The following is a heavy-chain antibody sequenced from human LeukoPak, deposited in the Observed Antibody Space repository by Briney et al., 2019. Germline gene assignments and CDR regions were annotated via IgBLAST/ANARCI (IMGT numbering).Heavy chain of an antibody. D-gene: IGHD2-21*01. J-gene: IGHJ3*02. V-gene: IGHV1-18*01. Sequence: ASVKVSCKASGYTFTSYGISWVRQAPGQGLEWMGWISAYNGNTNYAQKLQGRVTMTTDTSTSTAYMELRSLRSDDTAVYYCATDLLVVVAGDAFDIWGQGTMVTVSS. CDR1: GYTFTSYG. CDR2: ISAYNGNT. CDR3: ATDLLVVVAGDAFDI.